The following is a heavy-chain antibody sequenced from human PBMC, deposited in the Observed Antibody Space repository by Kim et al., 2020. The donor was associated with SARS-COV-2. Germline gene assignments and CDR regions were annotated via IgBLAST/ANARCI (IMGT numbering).Heavy chain of an antibody. V-gene: IGHV4-39*02. Sequence: SETLSLTCTVSGGSISSSSYYWGWIRQPPGKGLEWIGSSYYSGSTYYNPCLKSRVTISVDTSKNHFSLTLSPVTAADKAVYYCASLFYDILTGYSFSGPFYFDHWGQGTLVTVSS. CDR3: ASLFYDILTGYSFSGPFYFDH. CDR2: SYYSGST. CDR1: GGSISSSSYY. J-gene: IGHJ4*02. D-gene: IGHD3-9*01.